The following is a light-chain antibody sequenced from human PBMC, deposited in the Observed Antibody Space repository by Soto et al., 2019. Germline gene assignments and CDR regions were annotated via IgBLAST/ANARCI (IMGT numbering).Light chain of an antibody. Sequence: EIVLTQSPGTLSLSPGERATLSCRASQTFSNSFLSWFQQIPGQAPRLLIYGASMRATGIPDRFSGSGSGTDFTLTISRLEPEDFAVYYCQQRRSWPPTITFGQGTRLEIK. CDR2: GAS. J-gene: IGKJ5*01. CDR1: QTFSNSF. CDR3: QQRRSWPPTIT. V-gene: IGKV3D-20*02.